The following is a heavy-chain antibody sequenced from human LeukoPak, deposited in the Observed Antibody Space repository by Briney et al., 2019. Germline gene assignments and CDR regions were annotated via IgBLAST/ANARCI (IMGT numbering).Heavy chain of an antibody. J-gene: IGHJ4*02. Sequence: SETLSLTCTVSGGSISSSSYYWVWIRQPPGKGLEWIGSIYYSGSTYYNPSLKSRVTISVDTSKNQFSLKLSSVTAADTAVYYCARRVVGATGGGIDYWGQGTLVTVSS. D-gene: IGHD1-26*01. CDR3: ARRVVGATGGGIDY. CDR1: GGSISSSSYY. V-gene: IGHV4-39*01. CDR2: IYYSGST.